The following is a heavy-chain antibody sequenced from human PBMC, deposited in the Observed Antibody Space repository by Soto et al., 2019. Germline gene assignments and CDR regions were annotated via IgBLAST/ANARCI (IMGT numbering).Heavy chain of an antibody. CDR3: ARTSGIHDYGMDV. Sequence: QVQLQESGPGLVKPSETLSLTCTVSGGSISSYYWSWIRQPPGKGLEWIGYIYYSGSTNYNPSLKSRVTISVDTSKNQFSLKRSSVTAADTAVYYCARTSGIHDYGMDVWGQGTTVTVSS. J-gene: IGHJ6*02. CDR1: GGSISSYY. D-gene: IGHD6-25*01. CDR2: IYYSGST. V-gene: IGHV4-59*01.